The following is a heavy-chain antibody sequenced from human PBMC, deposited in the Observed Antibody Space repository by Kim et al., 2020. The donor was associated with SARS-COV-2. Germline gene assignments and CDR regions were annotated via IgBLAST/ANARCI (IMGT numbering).Heavy chain of an antibody. Sequence: GGSLRLSCAASGFTFSSYDMHWVRQATGKCLEWVSAIGTAGDTYYPGSVKGRFTISRENAKNSLYLQMNSLRAGDTAVYYCARGSYGSGSYYIFDYWGQGTLVTVSS. CDR1: GFTFSSYD. CDR2: IGTAGDT. J-gene: IGHJ4*02. V-gene: IGHV3-13*04. CDR3: ARGSYGSGSYYIFDY. D-gene: IGHD3-10*01.